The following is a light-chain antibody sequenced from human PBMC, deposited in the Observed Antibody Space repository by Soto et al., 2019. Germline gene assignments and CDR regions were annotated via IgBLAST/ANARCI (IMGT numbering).Light chain of an antibody. V-gene: IGKV3-20*01. CDR1: QTVSNNF. Sequence: EIVLTQFAGTLSLSPGERATLSCRASQTVSNNFLAWYQQKPGQAPRLLIYGASTRATGIPARFSGSGSGTDFTLTISSLEPEDFAVYYCQQYNNWPLTFGGGTKVDI. CDR2: GAS. CDR3: QQYNNWPLT. J-gene: IGKJ4*01.